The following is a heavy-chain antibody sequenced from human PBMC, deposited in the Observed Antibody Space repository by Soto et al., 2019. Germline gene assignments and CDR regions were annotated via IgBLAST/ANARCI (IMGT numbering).Heavy chain of an antibody. Sequence: ASVKVSCKASGYTFTSYAMHWVRQAPGQRLEWMGWINAGNGNTKYSQKFQGRVTMTRDTSTSTVYMELSSLRSEDTAVYYCARDSITGTAGFLYWGQGTLVTVSS. CDR3: ARDSITGTAGFLY. CDR1: GYTFTSYA. CDR2: INAGNGNT. V-gene: IGHV1-3*01. J-gene: IGHJ4*02. D-gene: IGHD1-20*01.